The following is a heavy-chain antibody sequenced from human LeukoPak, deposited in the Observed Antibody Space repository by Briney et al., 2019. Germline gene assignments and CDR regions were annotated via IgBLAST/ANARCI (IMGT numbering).Heavy chain of an antibody. CDR2: IIPIFGTA. CDR3: ATSMGATWNWFDP. V-gene: IGHV1-69*05. J-gene: IGHJ5*02. D-gene: IGHD1-26*01. CDR1: GGTFSSYA. Sequence: SVKVSCKASGGTFSSYAISWVRQAPGQGLEWMGGIIPIFGTANYAQKFQGRVTTTTDESTSTAYMEVSSLRSEDTAVYYCATSMGATWNWFDPWGQGTLVTVSS.